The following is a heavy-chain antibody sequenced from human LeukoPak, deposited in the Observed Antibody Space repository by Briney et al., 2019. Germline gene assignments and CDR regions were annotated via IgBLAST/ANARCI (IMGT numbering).Heavy chain of an antibody. D-gene: IGHD1-26*01. J-gene: IGHJ4*02. CDR2: IYSGGST. CDR3: ARSVVGASFDY. V-gene: IGHV3-66*02. CDR1: GFTVSSNY. Sequence: GGSLRLSCAAFGFTVSSNYMSWVRQAPGKGLEWVSVIYSGGSTYYADSVKGRFTISRDNSKNTLYLQMNSLRAEDTAVYYCARSVVGASFDYWGQGTLVTVSS.